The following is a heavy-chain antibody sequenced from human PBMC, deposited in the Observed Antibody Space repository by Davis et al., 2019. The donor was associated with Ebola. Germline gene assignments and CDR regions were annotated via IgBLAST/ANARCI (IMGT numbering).Heavy chain of an antibody. CDR2: INSDGRST. D-gene: IGHD3/OR15-3a*01. J-gene: IGHJ4*02. CDR3: AKAPWDWDFDY. Sequence: GESLKISCAASGFTFSSYWMHWVRQAPGKGLVWVSRINSDGRSTTYADSVKGRFTISRDNAKNTLYLQMNSLRAEDTAVYYCAKAPWDWDFDYWGQGTLVTVSS. V-gene: IGHV3-74*01. CDR1: GFTFSSYW.